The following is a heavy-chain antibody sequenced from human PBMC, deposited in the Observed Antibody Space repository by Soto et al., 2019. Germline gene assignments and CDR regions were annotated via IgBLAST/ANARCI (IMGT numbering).Heavy chain of an antibody. CDR3: APRKYGSFNIGAFDI. D-gene: IGHD1-26*01. CDR1: GFTFNDYA. J-gene: IGHJ3*02. CDR2: ISWNSGSI. Sequence: EVQLVESGGGLVQPGRSLRLSCVASGFTFNDYAIHWVRQAPGKGLEWVSGISWNSGSITYADSVKGRFTISRDNAKKSLYLQMNSLRAEDTAVYYCAPRKYGSFNIGAFDIWGQGTTVTVSS. V-gene: IGHV3-9*01.